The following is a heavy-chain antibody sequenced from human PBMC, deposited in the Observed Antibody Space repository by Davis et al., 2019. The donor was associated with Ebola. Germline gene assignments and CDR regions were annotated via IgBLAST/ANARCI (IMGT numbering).Heavy chain of an antibody. CDR2: ITDSGGST. J-gene: IGHJ5*02. CDR3: AKDPGGYSHDS. CDR1: GFTFSSYA. V-gene: IGHV3-23*01. Sequence: GGSLRLSCAASGFTFSSYAMSWVRQAPGKGLEWVSSITDSGGSTYYADSVKGRFSISRDNSKNTLYLQMNSLRAEDTALYYCAKDPGGYSHDSWGQGTLVTVSS. D-gene: IGHD5-18*01.